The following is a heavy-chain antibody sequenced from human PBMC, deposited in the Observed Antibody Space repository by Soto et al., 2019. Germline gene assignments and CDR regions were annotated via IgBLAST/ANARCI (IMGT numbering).Heavy chain of an antibody. J-gene: IGHJ4*02. Sequence: SEPLSLTCTVSGGSISSGDYYWSWIRQPPGKGLEWIGYIYYSGSTYYNPSLKSRVTISVDTSKNQFSLKLSSVTAADTAVYYCASPPRDSSGYYLDYWGQGTLVTVSS. D-gene: IGHD3-22*01. CDR2: IYYSGST. V-gene: IGHV4-30-4*01. CDR3: ASPPRDSSGYYLDY. CDR1: GGSISSGDYY.